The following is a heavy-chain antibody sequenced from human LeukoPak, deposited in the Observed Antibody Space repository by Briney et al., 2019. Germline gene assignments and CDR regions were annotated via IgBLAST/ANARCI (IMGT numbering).Heavy chain of an antibody. CDR2: IYYSGNI. D-gene: IGHD2-21*02. V-gene: IGHV4-39*01. CDR1: GGSITSSSNY. CDR3: ARQGPRCLGDCYYGAFDI. J-gene: IGHJ3*02. Sequence: PSETLSLTCTVSGGSITSSSNYWGWIRQPPGKGLEWIGSIYYSGNIYYNPSLKSRVSISVDTSKNQFPLKLSSVTAADTAVYYCARQGPRCLGDCYYGAFDIWGQGTMVTVSS.